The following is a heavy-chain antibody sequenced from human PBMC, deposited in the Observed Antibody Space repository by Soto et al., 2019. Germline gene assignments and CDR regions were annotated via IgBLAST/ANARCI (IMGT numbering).Heavy chain of an antibody. CDR2: ISNRGDT. Sequence: EVHLVESGGGLVQPGGSLRLSCTASGFIVSDTYVNWVRQAPGKGLEWVSVISNRGDTHYADSVRGRFSLSRDISDNTLHLQMNNLRVEDTAVYYCAREPRYCRRGSCSITGDAYDIWGQGTMVTVSS. CDR1: GFIVSDTY. J-gene: IGHJ3*02. CDR3: AREPRYCRRGSCSITGDAYDI. D-gene: IGHD2-15*01. V-gene: IGHV3-66*01.